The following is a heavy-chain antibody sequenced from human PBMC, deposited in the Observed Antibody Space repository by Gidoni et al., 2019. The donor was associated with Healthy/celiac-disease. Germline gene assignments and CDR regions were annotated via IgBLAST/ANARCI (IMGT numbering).Heavy chain of an antibody. CDR1: GFPVSSNY. Sequence: EVQLVESGGGLVQPGGSLRLSCAASGFPVSSNYMSWVRQAPGKGLEWVSVIYSGGSTYYADSVKGRFTISRDNSKNTLYLQMNSLRAEDTAVYYCARDRVDTAKGFDPWGQGTLVTVSS. J-gene: IGHJ5*02. CDR2: IYSGGST. CDR3: ARDRVDTAKGFDP. D-gene: IGHD5-18*01. V-gene: IGHV3-66*02.